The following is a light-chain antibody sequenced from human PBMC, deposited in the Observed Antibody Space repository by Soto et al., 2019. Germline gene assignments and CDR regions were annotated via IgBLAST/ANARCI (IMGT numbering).Light chain of an antibody. CDR3: QQCFGLWA. Sequence: DIQMTQSPSTLSASVGDRVTITCRASQNIGTSLAWYQQTPGKAPKLLISDASTLESGVPSRFGGSGSATEFPLSITSLPRADFATYYRQQCFGLWAFGQVTKVDIX. CDR2: DAS. V-gene: IGKV1-5*01. CDR1: QNIGTS. J-gene: IGKJ1*01.